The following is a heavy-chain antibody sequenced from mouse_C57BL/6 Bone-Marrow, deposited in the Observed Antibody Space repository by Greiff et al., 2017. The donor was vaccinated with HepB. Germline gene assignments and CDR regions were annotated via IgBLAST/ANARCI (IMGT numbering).Heavy chain of an antibody. V-gene: IGHV1-69*01. CDR1: GYTFTSYW. CDR3: ARERVTVVDY. D-gene: IGHD1-1*01. Sequence: VQLQQPGAELVMPGASVKLSCKASGYTFTSYWMHWVKQRPGQGLEWIGEIDPSDSYTNYNQKFKGKSTLTVDKSSSTAYMQLSSLTSEDSAVYYCARERVTVVDYWGQGTTLTVSS. J-gene: IGHJ2*01. CDR2: IDPSDSYT.